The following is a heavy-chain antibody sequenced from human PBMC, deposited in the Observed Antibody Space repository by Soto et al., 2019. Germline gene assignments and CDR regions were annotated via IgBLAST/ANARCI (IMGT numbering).Heavy chain of an antibody. CDR3: ARTVQGTGYYFDY. V-gene: IGHV4-31*03. Sequence: PSETLSLTCTVSGGSISSGGYYWSWIRQHPGKGLEWIGYIYYSGSTYYNPSLKSRVTISVDTSKNQFSLKLSPVTAADTAVYYCARTVQGTGYYFDYWGQGTLVTVSS. J-gene: IGHJ4*02. CDR2: IYYSGST. D-gene: IGHD3-9*01. CDR1: GGSISSGGYY.